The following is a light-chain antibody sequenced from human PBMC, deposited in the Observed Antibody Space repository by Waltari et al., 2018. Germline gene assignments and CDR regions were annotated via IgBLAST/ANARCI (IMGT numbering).Light chain of an antibody. J-gene: IGKJ2*01. CDR2: WAS. V-gene: IGKV4-1*01. CDR1: QRLFSSAVETNY. Sequence: IAMTQSPAPLSGSLGERASIPCKSSQRLFSSAVETNYLAWYQQKPGQTPRLLFYWASTRDSGIPERFTARGSGTDFTLTISSLQAEDVAIYYCQEYLGPPYTFGQGTKLEI. CDR3: QEYLGPPYT.